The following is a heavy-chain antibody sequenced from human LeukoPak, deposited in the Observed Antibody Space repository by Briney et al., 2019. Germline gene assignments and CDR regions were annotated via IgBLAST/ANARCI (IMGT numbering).Heavy chain of an antibody. J-gene: IGHJ6*03. CDR3: AKGGFWLLWFGELSPDDYYYYYMDV. CDR2: ISGSGGST. D-gene: IGHD3-10*01. V-gene: IGHV3-23*01. CDR1: GFTFSSYA. Sequence: PGGSLRLSCAASGFTFSSYAMSWVRQAPGKGLEWVSAISGSGGSTDYADSVKGRFTISRDNSKNTLYLQMNSLRAEDTAVYYCAKGGFWLLWFGELSPDDYYYYYMDVWGKGTTVTVSS.